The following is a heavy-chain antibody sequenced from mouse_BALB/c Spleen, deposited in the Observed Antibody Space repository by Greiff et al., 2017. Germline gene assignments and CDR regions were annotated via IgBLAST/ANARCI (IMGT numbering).Heavy chain of an antibody. CDR3: ARDQYGNYEAY. D-gene: IGHD2-10*02. V-gene: IGHV1-7*01. CDR1: GYTFTSYW. Sequence: VQVVESGAELAKPGASVKMSCKASGYTFTSYWMHWVKQRPGQGLEWIGYINPSTGYTEYNQKFKDKATLTADKSSSTAYMQLSSLTSEDSAVYYCARDQYGNYEAYWGQGTLVTVSA. J-gene: IGHJ3*01. CDR2: INPSTGYT.